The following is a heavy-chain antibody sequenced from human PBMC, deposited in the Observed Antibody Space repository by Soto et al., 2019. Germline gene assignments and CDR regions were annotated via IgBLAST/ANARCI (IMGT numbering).Heavy chain of an antibody. D-gene: IGHD3-3*01. V-gene: IGHV3-15*07. CDR1: GFTFSNAW. CDR3: TTSISGLVTGH. CDR2: IRSNSDGGTA. Sequence: EVQLVESGGGLVKPGGSLRLSCAGSGFTFSNAWMNWARQAPAKGREWVGRIRSNSDGGTADYAAPVKGRFTFSRDDSQYTLFLQMNSLKTEDTAVYFCTTSISGLVTGHWGQGTLVTVSS. J-gene: IGHJ4*02.